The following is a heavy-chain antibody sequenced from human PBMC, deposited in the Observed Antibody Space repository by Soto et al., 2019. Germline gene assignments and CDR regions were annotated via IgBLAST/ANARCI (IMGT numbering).Heavy chain of an antibody. CDR2: LKSVRDGGKA. J-gene: IGHJ4*02. D-gene: IGHD3-3*01. V-gene: IGHV3-15*01. CDR1: GFPINKAW. Sequence: EVQLVESGGGLGKTGGSLTLSCAVSGFPINKAWMGWVRQGPGKGLELVGRLKSVRDGGKAEYTAPVRDRFAISRDDSKKMIYLKMKSLQAEDTAVYLCITMRWNFWSTEWGQGTLVTVSS. CDR3: ITMRWNFWSTE.